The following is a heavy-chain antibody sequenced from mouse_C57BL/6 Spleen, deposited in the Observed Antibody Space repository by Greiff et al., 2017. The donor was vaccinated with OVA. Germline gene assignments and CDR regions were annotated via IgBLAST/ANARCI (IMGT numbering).Heavy chain of an antibody. CDR1: GYTFTSYW. D-gene: IGHD2-12*01. V-gene: IGHV1-50*01. Sequence: VQLQQPGAELVKPGASVKLSCKASGYTFTSYWMQWVKQRPGQGLEWIGEIDPSDSYTNYNQKFKGKATLTVDTSSSTAYMQLSSLTSEDSAVYYCATSDSNYSYYAMDDWGQGTSVTVSS. CDR3: ATSDSNYSYYAMDD. J-gene: IGHJ4*01. CDR2: IDPSDSYT.